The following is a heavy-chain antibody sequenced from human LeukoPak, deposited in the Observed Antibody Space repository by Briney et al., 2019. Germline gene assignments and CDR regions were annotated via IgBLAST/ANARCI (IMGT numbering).Heavy chain of an antibody. Sequence: GGSLRLSCAASGFTFSSYAMSWVRQAPGKGLEWVSGISGSGGSAYYADSVKGRFTISRDNSKNTLYLQMNSLRAEDTAVYYCAKGGFGYSYGPVDYWGQGTLVTVSS. CDR3: AKGGFGYSYGPVDY. CDR2: ISGSGGSA. CDR1: GFTFSSYA. D-gene: IGHD5-18*01. V-gene: IGHV3-23*01. J-gene: IGHJ4*02.